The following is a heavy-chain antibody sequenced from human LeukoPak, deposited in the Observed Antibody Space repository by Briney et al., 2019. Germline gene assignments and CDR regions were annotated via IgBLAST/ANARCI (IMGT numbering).Heavy chain of an antibody. J-gene: IGHJ4*02. Sequence: GRSLRLSCAASGFTFSSYGMHWVRQAPGKGLEWVAVISYDGSNKYYADSVKGRFTISRDNSKNTLYLQMNSLRAEDTAVYYCAKGYYDNDYWGQGTLVTVSS. CDR1: GFTFSSYG. CDR2: ISYDGSNK. D-gene: IGHD3-9*01. CDR3: AKGYYDNDY. V-gene: IGHV3-30*18.